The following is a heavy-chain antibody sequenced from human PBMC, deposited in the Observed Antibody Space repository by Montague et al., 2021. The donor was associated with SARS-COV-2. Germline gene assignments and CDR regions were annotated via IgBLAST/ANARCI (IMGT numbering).Heavy chain of an antibody. CDR1: GGSISSGSYY. CDR3: ARAHSGGWAHLDN. D-gene: IGHD5-12*01. CDR2: IYTSGTT. V-gene: IGHV4-61*02. Sequence: TLSLTCTVSGGSISSGSYYWSWIRQPAGKGLEWIGRIYTSGTTDYSFSLKSRVTISVDTSKNQFSLKLTSVTAADTAVYYCARAHSGGWAHLDNWGQGSLVTVPS. J-gene: IGHJ4*02.